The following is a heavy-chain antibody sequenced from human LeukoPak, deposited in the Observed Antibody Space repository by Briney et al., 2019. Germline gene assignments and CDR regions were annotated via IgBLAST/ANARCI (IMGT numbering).Heavy chain of an antibody. J-gene: IGHJ3*02. Sequence: GASVKVSCKASGGTFSSYAISWVRQAPGQGLEWMGRIIPILGIANYAQKFQGRVTITADKSTSTAYMELSSLRSEDTAVYYCARDRPLVGAVRADDAFDIWGQGTMVTVSS. D-gene: IGHD1-26*01. CDR2: IIPILGIA. CDR3: ARDRPLVGAVRADDAFDI. CDR1: GGTFSSYA. V-gene: IGHV1-69*04.